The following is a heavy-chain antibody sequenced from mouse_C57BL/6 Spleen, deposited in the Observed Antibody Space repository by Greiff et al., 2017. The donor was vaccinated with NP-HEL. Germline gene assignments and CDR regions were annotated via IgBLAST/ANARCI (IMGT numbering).Heavy chain of an antibody. CDR2: FYPGSGSI. D-gene: IGHD1-1*01. Sequence: QVQLKQSGAELVKPGASVKLSCKASGYTFTEYTIHWVKQRSGQGLEWIGWFYPGSGSIKYNEKFKDKATLTADKSSSTVYMELSRLTSEDAAVYFCARHEDRYYGSRYYAMDYWGQGTSVTVSS. CDR3: ARHEDRYYGSRYYAMDY. V-gene: IGHV1-62-2*01. J-gene: IGHJ4*01. CDR1: GYTFTEYT.